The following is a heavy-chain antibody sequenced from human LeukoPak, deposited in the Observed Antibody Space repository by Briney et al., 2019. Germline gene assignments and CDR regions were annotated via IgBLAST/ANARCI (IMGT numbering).Heavy chain of an antibody. D-gene: IGHD6-13*01. CDR3: ARGGPLAAAGIQNWFDP. V-gene: IGHV4-34*01. J-gene: IGHJ5*02. Sequence: SETLSLTCAVYGGSFSGYYWSWIRQPPGKGLEWIGEINHSGSTNYNPSLKSRVTISVDTSKNQFSLKLSSVTAADTAVYYCARGGPLAAAGIQNWFDPWGQGTLVTVSS. CDR1: GGSFSGYY. CDR2: INHSGST.